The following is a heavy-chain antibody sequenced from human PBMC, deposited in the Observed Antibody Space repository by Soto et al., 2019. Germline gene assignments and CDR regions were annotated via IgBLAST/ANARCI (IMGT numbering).Heavy chain of an antibody. CDR3: ANPSGYYFGLGSHDEASDM. CDR1: GFMFSGFG. CDR2: ISKDGSKK. Sequence: GGSLRLSCAASGFMFSGFGMHWVRQAPGKGLQWVAGISKDGSKKYYADSVKGRFTISRDNSKKTLYLQMNSLRAEDTAVYYCANPSGYYFGLGSHDEASDMWGQGTGVTVSS. J-gene: IGHJ3*02. D-gene: IGHD3-10*01. V-gene: IGHV3-30*18.